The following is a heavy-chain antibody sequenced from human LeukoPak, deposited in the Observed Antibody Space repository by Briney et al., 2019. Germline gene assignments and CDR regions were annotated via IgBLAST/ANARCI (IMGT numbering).Heavy chain of an antibody. Sequence: PGGSLRLSCVASGFTFRTYAMSWVRQTPWMELEWVSAISGSDPGTYHADSVKGRFTISRDNSKSTVFLQMNGLTVEDTAIYYCARDPAAAGFDYWGQGTLVTVSS. CDR1: GFTFRTYA. J-gene: IGHJ4*02. D-gene: IGHD6-13*01. CDR2: ISGSDPGT. V-gene: IGHV3-23*01. CDR3: ARDPAAAGFDY.